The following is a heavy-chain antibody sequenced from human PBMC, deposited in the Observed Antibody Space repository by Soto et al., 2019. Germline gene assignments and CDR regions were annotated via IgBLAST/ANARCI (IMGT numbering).Heavy chain of an antibody. D-gene: IGHD3-9*01. V-gene: IGHV1-69*12. J-gene: IGHJ4*02. CDR3: AGEVGGTGLHF. CDR2: IIPMFGTA. CDR1: GGTFKNYG. Sequence: QVQLVQSGAEVKKPGSSVKVSCRTSGGTFKNYGFSWVRQAPGQGFEWMGGIIPMFGTANYGQIFQGRLTITADESTSTAYMELSSLKSEDTAVYYCAGEVGGTGLHFWGLGTLVIVSS.